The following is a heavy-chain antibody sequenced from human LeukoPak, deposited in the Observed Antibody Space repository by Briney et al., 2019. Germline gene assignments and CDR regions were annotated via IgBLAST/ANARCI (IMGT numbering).Heavy chain of an antibody. J-gene: IGHJ4*02. Sequence: ASVKVSCKASGYTFTSYGISWVRQAPGQGLEWMGWISAYNGNTNYAQKLQGRVTMTTDTSTSTAYMELRSLRSDDTAVYYCARDPPRQKSIAVAGAFDYWGQGTLVTVSS. CDR3: ARDPPRQKSIAVAGAFDY. D-gene: IGHD6-19*01. V-gene: IGHV1-18*01. CDR1: GYTFTSYG. CDR2: ISAYNGNT.